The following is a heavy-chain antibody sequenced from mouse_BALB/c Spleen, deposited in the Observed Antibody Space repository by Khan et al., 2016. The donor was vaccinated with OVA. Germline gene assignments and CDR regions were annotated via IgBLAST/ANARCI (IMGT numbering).Heavy chain of an antibody. CDR3: ARDYWFTY. V-gene: IGHV5-6-5*01. CDR1: GFTFSNYA. Sequence: EVELVESGGDLVKPGGSLKLSCTASGFTFSNYAMSWVRQTPEKRLEWVASISSGGTTYFPDSVKGRFTISRDNGRNILYLQMSSLRSEDTAMYYCARDYWFTYWGQGTLVIVSA. CDR2: ISSGGTT. J-gene: IGHJ3*01.